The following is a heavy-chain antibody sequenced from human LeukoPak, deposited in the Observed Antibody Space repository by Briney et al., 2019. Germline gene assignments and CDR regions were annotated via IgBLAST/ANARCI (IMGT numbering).Heavy chain of an antibody. J-gene: IGHJ3*02. CDR2: IYYSGST. Sequence: GSLRLSCAASGFTFSSYNMNWVRQTPGKGLEWIGYIYYSGSTNYNPSLKSRVTISVDTSKNQFSLKLSSVTAADTAVYYCARNPYYDILTGSYDAFDIWGQGTMVTVSS. D-gene: IGHD3-9*01. CDR1: GFTFSSYN. V-gene: IGHV4-59*01. CDR3: ARNPYYDILTGSYDAFDI.